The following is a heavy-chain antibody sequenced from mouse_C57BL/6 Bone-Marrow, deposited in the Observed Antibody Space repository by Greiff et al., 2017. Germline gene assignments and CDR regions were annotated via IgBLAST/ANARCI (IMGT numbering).Heavy chain of an antibody. CDR2: IDPENGDT. D-gene: IGHD1-1*01. CDR1: GFNIKDDY. V-gene: IGHV14-4*01. Sequence: VQLQQSGAELVRPGASVKLSCTASGFNIKDDYMHWVKQRPEQGLEWIGWIDPENGDTESASKFQGKATITADTSSNTAYLQLSSLTSEDTAVYYCTFITTVPGDYWGQGTTLTVSS. J-gene: IGHJ2*01. CDR3: TFITTVPGDY.